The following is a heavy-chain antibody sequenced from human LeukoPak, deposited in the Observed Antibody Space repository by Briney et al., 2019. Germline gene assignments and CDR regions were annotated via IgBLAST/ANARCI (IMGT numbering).Heavy chain of an antibody. CDR1: GYTFTSYG. J-gene: IGHJ4*02. D-gene: IGHD5-18*01. V-gene: IGHV1-18*01. CDR3: ARAKDSYGYSGFDY. CDR2: FSAYNGNT. Sequence: EASVKVSCKASGYTFTSYGISWVRQAPGQGLDWMGWFSAYNGNTNYAQKLQGRVTMTTDTSTSTAYMELRSLRSDDRAVYYCARAKDSYGYSGFDYWRQGTLVTVSS.